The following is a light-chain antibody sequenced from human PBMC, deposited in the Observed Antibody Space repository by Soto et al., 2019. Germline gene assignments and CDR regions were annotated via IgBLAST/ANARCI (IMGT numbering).Light chain of an antibody. J-gene: IGLJ1*01. CDR3: CSYAGSSFYV. CDR1: SSDVGNYNL. V-gene: IGLV2-23*01. CDR2: EGT. Sequence: QSALTRAASVSGSPGQSITISCTGTSSDVGNYNLVSWYQQHPGKAPKLMIYEGTKRPSGVSNRFSGSKSGNTASLTISGLQAEDDAHYYCCSYAGSSFYVFGTGTKVTVL.